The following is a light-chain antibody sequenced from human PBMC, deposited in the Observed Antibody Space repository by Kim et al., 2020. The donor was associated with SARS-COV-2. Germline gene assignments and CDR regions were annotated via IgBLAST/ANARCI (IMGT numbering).Light chain of an antibody. CDR3: MQALQPPPA. CDR2: LGS. Sequence: DIVMTQSPLSLPVTPGEPASISCRSSQSLLHSNGYNYLDWYLQKPGQSPQLLIYLGSNRASGVPDRFSGSGSGTDFTLKISRVEADDVGVYYCMQALQPPPAFGQGTKVDIK. CDR1: QSLLHSNGYNY. J-gene: IGKJ1*01. V-gene: IGKV2-28*01.